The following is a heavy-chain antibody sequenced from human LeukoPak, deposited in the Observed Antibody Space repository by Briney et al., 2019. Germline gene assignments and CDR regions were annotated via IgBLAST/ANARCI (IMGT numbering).Heavy chain of an antibody. J-gene: IGHJ5*02. V-gene: IGHV4-34*01. CDR3: ARGLREYYDILTGYSEPINWFDP. D-gene: IGHD3-9*01. Sequence: PSETLSLTCAVYGGSFSGYYWSWIRQPPGKGLEWIGEINHSGSTNYNPSLKSRVTISVDTSKNQFSLKLSSVTAADTAVYYCARGLREYYDILTGYSEPINWFDPWGQGTLVTVSS. CDR2: INHSGST. CDR1: GGSFSGYY.